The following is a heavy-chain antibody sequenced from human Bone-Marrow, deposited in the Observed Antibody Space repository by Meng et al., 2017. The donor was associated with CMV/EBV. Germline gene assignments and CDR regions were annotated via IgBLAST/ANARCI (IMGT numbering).Heavy chain of an antibody. CDR2: INPNSGGT. V-gene: IGHV1-2*02. D-gene: IGHD2-2*01. J-gene: IGHJ6*02. CDR1: GYTLTGYY. CDR3: ARERDLVPAASPDYYYYGMDV. Sequence: VSVKVSCMASGYTLTGYYMHWVRQAPGQGLEWMGWINPNSGGTNYAQKFQGRVTMTRDTSISTAYMGVSRLRSGDTAVYYCARERDLVPAASPDYYYYGMDVWGQGTTVTVSS.